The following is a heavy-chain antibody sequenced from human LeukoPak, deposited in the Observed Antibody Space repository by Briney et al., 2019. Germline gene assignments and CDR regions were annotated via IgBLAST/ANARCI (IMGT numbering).Heavy chain of an antibody. V-gene: IGHV4-34*01. CDR3: ARGPGMDV. Sequence: SETLSLTCAVYGGSFSGYYWSWIRQPPGKGLEWIGEINHSGSTNYNPSLKSRVTISVDTSKNQFSLKLSSVTAADTAVYYCARGPGMDVWGKGTTVTVSS. CDR2: INHSGST. CDR1: GGSFSGYY. J-gene: IGHJ6*04.